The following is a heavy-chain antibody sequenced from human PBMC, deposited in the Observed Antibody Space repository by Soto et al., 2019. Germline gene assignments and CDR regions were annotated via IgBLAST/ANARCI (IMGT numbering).Heavy chain of an antibody. Sequence: SVKVSCKASGGTFSSYAISWVRQAPGQGLEWMGGIIPIFGTANYAQKFQGRVTITADESTSTAYMELSSLRSEDTAVYYCARDERGEGGAWFDPWGQGTLVTVSS. J-gene: IGHJ5*02. CDR2: IIPIFGTA. V-gene: IGHV1-69*13. CDR1: GGTFSSYA. CDR3: ARDERGEGGAWFDP.